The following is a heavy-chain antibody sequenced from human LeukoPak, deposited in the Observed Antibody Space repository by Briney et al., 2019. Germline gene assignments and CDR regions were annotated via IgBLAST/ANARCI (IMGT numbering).Heavy chain of an antibody. J-gene: IGHJ4*02. D-gene: IGHD2-21*02. CDR2: MNPNSGGT. V-gene: IGHV1-2*02. CDR1: GYTFTSYG. Sequence: AASVKVSCKASGYTFTSYGISWVRQAPGQGLEWMGWMNPNSGGTDYAQKFQGRVTMTRNTSISTAYMELSRLRSDDTAVYYCARVSAYCGGDSYTTFAYWGQGTLVTVSS. CDR3: ARVSAYCGGDSYTTFAY.